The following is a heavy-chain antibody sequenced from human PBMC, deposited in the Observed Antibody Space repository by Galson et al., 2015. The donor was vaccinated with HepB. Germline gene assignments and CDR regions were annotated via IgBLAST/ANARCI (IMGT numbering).Heavy chain of an antibody. CDR1: GFTFSSYA. J-gene: IGHJ4*02. V-gene: IGHV3-30*04. CDR2: ISYDGSNK. CDR3: ARDWAMIVVHTFDY. D-gene: IGHD3-22*01. Sequence: SLRLSCAASGFTFSSYAMHWVRQAPGKGLEWVAVISYDGSNKYYADSVKGRFTISRDNSKNTLYLQMNSLRAEDTAVYYCARDWAMIVVHTFDYWGQGTLVTVSS.